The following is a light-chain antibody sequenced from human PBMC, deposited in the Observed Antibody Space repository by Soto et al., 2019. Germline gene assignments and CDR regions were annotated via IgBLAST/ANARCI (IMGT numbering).Light chain of an antibody. V-gene: IGLV2-23*01. Sequence: QSVLTQPASVSGSPGQSITISCTGTSSDVGSYNLVSWYQQHPGKAPKLMIYEGSKRPSGVSNRFSGSKSGNTASLTISGLQAEDEADYYCCSYEGNSLYVFGTGTTVTVL. CDR3: CSYEGNSLYV. J-gene: IGLJ1*01. CDR1: SSDVGSYNL. CDR2: EGS.